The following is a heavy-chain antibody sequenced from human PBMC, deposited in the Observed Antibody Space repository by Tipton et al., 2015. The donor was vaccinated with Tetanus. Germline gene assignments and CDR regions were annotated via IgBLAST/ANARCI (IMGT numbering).Heavy chain of an antibody. CDR1: GGSISSYY. V-gene: IGHV4-59*07. J-gene: IGHJ6*02. CDR3: ARHEGGATSFYYYGMDV. CDR2: IYYSGST. D-gene: IGHD1-26*01. Sequence: TLSLTCTVSGGSISSYYWSWIRQPPGKGLEWIGYIYYSGSTNYNPSLKSRVTISVDTSKNQFSLKLSSVTAADTAVYYCARHEGGATSFYYYGMDVWGQGTTVTVSS.